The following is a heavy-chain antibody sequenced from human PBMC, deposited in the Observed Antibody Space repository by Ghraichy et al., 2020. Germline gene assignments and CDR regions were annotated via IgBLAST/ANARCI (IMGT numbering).Heavy chain of an antibody. CDR1: GGSFSGYY. Sequence: SETLSLTCAVYGGSFSGYYWSWIRQPPGKGLEWIGEINHSGSTNYNPSLKSRVTISVDTSKNQFSLKLSSVTAADTAVYYCASGGNYYGSGSQKGTSDYWGQGTLVTVSS. V-gene: IGHV4-34*01. J-gene: IGHJ4*02. D-gene: IGHD3-10*01. CDR3: ASGGNYYGSGSQKGTSDY. CDR2: INHSGST.